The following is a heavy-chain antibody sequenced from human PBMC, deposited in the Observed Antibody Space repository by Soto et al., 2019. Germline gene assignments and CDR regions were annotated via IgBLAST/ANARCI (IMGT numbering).Heavy chain of an antibody. D-gene: IGHD5-12*01. V-gene: IGHV4-39*01. CDR3: MNYHSGWKY. Sequence: QLQLQESGPGLVQPSETLSLTCTVSGVSISSHGYFWGWIRQPPGKGLEWIGMISYSGSTYYSPSPKSRVTISADTSKNQLSLRLSSVTAAATAVFHCMNYHSGWKYWGQGTVVTVSS. J-gene: IGHJ4*02. CDR1: GVSISSHGYF. CDR2: ISYSGST.